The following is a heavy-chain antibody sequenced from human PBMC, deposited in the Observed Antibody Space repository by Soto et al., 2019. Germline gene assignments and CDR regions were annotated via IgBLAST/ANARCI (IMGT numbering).Heavy chain of an antibody. D-gene: IGHD5-18*01. CDR3: SRHVDTAMVTFGWLDY. J-gene: IGHJ4*02. CDR1: GFTFSNYA. CDR2: ISGSGGST. V-gene: IGHV3-23*01. Sequence: GGSLRLSCAASGFTFSNYAVTWVRQAPGKGLEWVSTISGSGGSTYYADAVKGRFTIYEDNSKNTVFLKKKSLRAEDTALYYFSRHVDTAMVTFGWLDYWGQGTLVTVSS.